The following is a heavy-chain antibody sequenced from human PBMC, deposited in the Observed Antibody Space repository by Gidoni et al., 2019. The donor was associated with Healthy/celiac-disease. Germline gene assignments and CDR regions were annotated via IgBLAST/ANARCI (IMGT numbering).Heavy chain of an antibody. CDR3: ARLSADYAFDY. CDR1: GGSISSYY. CDR2: IYYSGST. J-gene: IGHJ4*02. D-gene: IGHD4-17*01. Sequence: QVQLQESGPGLVKPSETLSLTCTVSGGSISSYYWSWIRQPPGKGLEWIGYIYYSGSTNYNPSLKSRVTISVDTSKNQFSLKLSSVTAADTAVYYCARLSADYAFDYWGQGTLVTVSS. V-gene: IGHV4-59*08.